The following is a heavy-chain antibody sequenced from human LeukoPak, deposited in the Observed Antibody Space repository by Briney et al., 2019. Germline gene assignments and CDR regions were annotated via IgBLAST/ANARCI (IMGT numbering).Heavy chain of an antibody. Sequence: SETLSLTCAVYGGSFSDYYWGWIRQPPGKGLEWIGSIYYSGSTYYNPSLKSRVTISVDTSKNQFSLKLNSVTAADTAVYYCAREGSSWYDYWGQGTLVTVSS. CDR3: AREGSSWYDY. D-gene: IGHD6-13*01. V-gene: IGHV4-34*01. CDR2: IYYSGST. J-gene: IGHJ4*02. CDR1: GGSFSDYY.